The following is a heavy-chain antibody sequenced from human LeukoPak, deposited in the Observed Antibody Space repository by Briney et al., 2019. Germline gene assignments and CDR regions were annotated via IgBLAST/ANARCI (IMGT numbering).Heavy chain of an antibody. D-gene: IGHD1-26*01. V-gene: IGHV3-15*01. CDR2: IKSKTDGGTT. CDR3: TTGGELLISYYFDY. Sequence: GGSLRLSCAASGFTFSNAWMSWVRQAPGKGLEWVGRIKSKTDGGTTDYAAPVKGRFTISRDDSKNTLYLQMNSLKTEDTAVYYCTTGGELLISYYFDYWGQGTLVTVSS. J-gene: IGHJ4*02. CDR1: GFTFSNAW.